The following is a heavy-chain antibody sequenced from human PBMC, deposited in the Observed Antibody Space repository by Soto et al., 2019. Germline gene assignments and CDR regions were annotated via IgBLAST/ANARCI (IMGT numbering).Heavy chain of an antibody. D-gene: IGHD5-12*01. V-gene: IGHV1-69*13. J-gene: IGHJ4*02. CDR3: ARATEIVQGFDY. CDR2: ISPIFGTA. Sequence: SVKVSCKASGCTFSSYAISWVRQAPGQGLEWMGGISPIFGTANYAQKFQGRVTITADESTSTAYMELSSLRSEDTAVYYCARATEIVQGFDYWGQGTLVTVYS. CDR1: GCTFSSYA.